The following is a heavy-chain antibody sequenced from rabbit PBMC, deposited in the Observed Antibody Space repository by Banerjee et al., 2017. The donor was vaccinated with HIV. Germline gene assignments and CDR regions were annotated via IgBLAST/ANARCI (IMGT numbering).Heavy chain of an antibody. CDR3: ARSYTSRSTYTLYL. D-gene: IGHD1-1*01. CDR2: IRYGGNI. J-gene: IGHJ3*01. Sequence: QEQLEESGGDLVKPEGSLTLTCTASGFSFSSSYYMCWVRQAPGKGLEWTSCIRYGGNIYYARWAKGRFTISKTSSTTVTLQMTSLTAAGTATYFCARSYTSRSTYTLYLWGQGALVTVS. V-gene: IGHV1S45*01. CDR1: GFSFSSSYY.